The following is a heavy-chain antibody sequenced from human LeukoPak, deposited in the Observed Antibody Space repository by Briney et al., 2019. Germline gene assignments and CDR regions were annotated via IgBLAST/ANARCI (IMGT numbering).Heavy chain of an antibody. Sequence: ASVKVSCKASGGTFSSYAISWVRQAPGQGLEWMGWISAYNGNTNYAQKLQGRVTMTTDTSTSTAYMELRSLRSDDTAVYYCARTRSYYYDSSGYPYYFDYWGQGTLVTVSS. CDR1: GGTFSSYA. D-gene: IGHD3-22*01. V-gene: IGHV1-18*01. CDR2: ISAYNGNT. CDR3: ARTRSYYYDSSGYPYYFDY. J-gene: IGHJ4*02.